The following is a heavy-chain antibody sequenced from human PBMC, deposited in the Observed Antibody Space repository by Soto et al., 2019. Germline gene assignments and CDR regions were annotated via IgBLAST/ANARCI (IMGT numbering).Heavy chain of an antibody. V-gene: IGHV3-23*01. D-gene: IGHD3-3*01. CDR3: AKGVGVTIFGVVKFGRRFDP. Sequence: WGSLRVSCAASGFTFSSYAMSWVGQAPGKGLEWVSAISGSGGSTYYADSVKGRFTISRDNSKNTLYLQMNSLRAEDTAVYYCAKGVGVTIFGVVKFGRRFDPWGQGTLVTVSS. J-gene: IGHJ5*02. CDR2: ISGSGGST. CDR1: GFTFSSYA.